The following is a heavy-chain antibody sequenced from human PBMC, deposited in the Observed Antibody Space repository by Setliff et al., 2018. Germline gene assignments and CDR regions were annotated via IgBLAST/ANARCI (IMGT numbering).Heavy chain of an antibody. Sequence: GASVKVSCKASADTFSRYDITWVRQAPGQGLEWMGWISPYNGKTEHAQMFQGRVTMSTDRTTNTAYMELRGRKSDDTAAYYCARGSRSWGPRDYYYMDVWGQGTTVTVSS. CDR1: ADTFSRYD. D-gene: IGHD2-2*01. CDR3: ARGSRSWGPRDYYYMDV. CDR2: ISPYNGKT. J-gene: IGHJ6*03. V-gene: IGHV1-18*01.